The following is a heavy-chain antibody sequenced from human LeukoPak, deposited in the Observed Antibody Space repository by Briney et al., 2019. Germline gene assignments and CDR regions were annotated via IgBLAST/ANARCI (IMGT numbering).Heavy chain of an antibody. CDR1: GGSISSADYY. D-gene: IGHD6-13*01. V-gene: IGHV4-30-4*01. CDR2: IYYSGST. Sequence: PSQTLSLTCTVSGGSISSADYYWSWIRQPPGKGLEWIGYIYYSGSTHYNPSLKSRVTISVDTSKNQFPLKLSSVSAADTAVYYCARDGWSIAAALDWGQGTLVTVSS. J-gene: IGHJ4*02. CDR3: ARDGWSIAAALD.